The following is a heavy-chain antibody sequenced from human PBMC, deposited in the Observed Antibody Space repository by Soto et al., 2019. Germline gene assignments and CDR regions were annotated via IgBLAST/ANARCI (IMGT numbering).Heavy chain of an antibody. D-gene: IGHD3-9*01. V-gene: IGHV2-5*02. J-gene: IGHJ4*02. Sequence: SGPTLVNPTQTLTLTCTFSGFSLSTRGVGVAWILQPPGKALEWLALIYWDDDKRYSPSLRSRLTITKDASKNEVVLRMTNMDPVDTATFYCVHSYNDLLTGYYAYYFDYWGQGTLVTVCS. CDR3: VHSYNDLLTGYYAYYFDY. CDR1: GFSLSTRGVG. CDR2: IYWDDDK.